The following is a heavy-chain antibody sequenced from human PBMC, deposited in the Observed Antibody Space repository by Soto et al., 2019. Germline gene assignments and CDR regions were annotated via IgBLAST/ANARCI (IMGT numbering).Heavy chain of an antibody. CDR2: IYWDDHK. J-gene: IGHJ6*03. D-gene: IGHD3-10*01. V-gene: IGHV2-5*02. Sequence: QITLKESGPTLVKPTQTLTLTCTFSGFSLSTTAAGVGWVRQPPGKGLEWLALIYWDDHKRFSPSLKNRLTITQDTSKNQVVLTMTDMDPVDTATYYCARKAYYPGLGTCAEDCYMDVWGNGTTVIVSS. CDR3: ARKAYYPGLGTCAEDCYMDV. CDR1: GFSLSTTAAG.